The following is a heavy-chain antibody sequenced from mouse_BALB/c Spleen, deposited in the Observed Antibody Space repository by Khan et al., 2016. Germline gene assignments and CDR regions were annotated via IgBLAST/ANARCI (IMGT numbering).Heavy chain of an antibody. CDR3: AREGVRHAMDY. V-gene: IGHV1-77*01. J-gene: IGHJ4*01. CDR2: IYPGSGNT. CDR1: GYTFTDYV. Sequence: QVQLKQSGPELVKPGASVKMSCKASGYTFTDYVITWVKQRTGQGLEWIGEIYPGSGNTYYNEMFKGKATLTVDSNTAYMQLSSLTSEDSAVYFCAREGVRHAMDYWGQGTSVTVSS. D-gene: IGHD2-14*01.